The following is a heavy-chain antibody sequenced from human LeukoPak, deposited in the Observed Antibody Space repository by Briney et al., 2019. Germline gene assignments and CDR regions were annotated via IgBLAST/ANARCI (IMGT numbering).Heavy chain of an antibody. Sequence: ASVKVSCKASGYTFTSYGISWVRQAPGQGLEWMGWISAYNGNTNYAQKLQGRVTMTTDTSTSTAYMGLRSLRSDDTAVYYCAKTGTTRRYYYGMDVWGQGTTVTVSS. J-gene: IGHJ6*02. CDR3: AKTGTTRRYYYGMDV. CDR2: ISAYNGNT. V-gene: IGHV1-18*01. D-gene: IGHD1-7*01. CDR1: GYTFTSYG.